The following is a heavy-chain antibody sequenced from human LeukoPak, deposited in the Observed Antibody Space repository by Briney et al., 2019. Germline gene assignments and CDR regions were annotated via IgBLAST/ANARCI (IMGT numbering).Heavy chain of an antibody. Sequence: PSETLSLTCGVSGYSISSGFYWGWIRQPPGTGLEWIARIRHSGTTSYNPPLKSRVTMSVDTSKNQFSLKLTSVTAADTAVYYCAREGVSATVGGYWGQGTLVTVSS. CDR3: AREGVSATVGGY. J-gene: IGHJ4*02. CDR1: GYSISSGFY. V-gene: IGHV4-38-2*02. D-gene: IGHD2-21*02. CDR2: IRHSGTT.